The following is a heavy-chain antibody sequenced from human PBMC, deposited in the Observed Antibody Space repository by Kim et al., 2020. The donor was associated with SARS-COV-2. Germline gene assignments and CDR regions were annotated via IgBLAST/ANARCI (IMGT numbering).Heavy chain of an antibody. CDR1: GGSISSSSYY. D-gene: IGHD3-10*01. CDR3: ARQGPRRITIVRGVIPNWFDP. Sequence: SETLSLTCTVSGGSISSSSYYWGWIRQPPGKGLEWIGSIYYSGSTYYNPSLKSRVTISVDTSKNQFSLKLSSVTAADTAVYYCARQGPRRITIVRGVIPNWFDPWGQGTLVTVSS. V-gene: IGHV4-39*01. J-gene: IGHJ5*02. CDR2: IYYSGST.